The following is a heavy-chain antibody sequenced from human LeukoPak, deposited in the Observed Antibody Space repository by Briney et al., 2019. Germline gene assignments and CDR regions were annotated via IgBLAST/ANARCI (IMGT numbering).Heavy chain of an antibody. CDR1: GGTFSSYA. J-gene: IGHJ4*02. Sequence: GASVTVSCKASGGTFSSYAISWVRQAPGQGLEWMGGIIPIFGTANYAQKFQGRVTITADKSTSTAYMELSSLRSEDTAVYYCARYQRLGELDIPYYFDYWGQGTLVTVSS. D-gene: IGHD3-10*01. CDR3: ARYQRLGELDIPYYFDY. V-gene: IGHV1-69*06. CDR2: IIPIFGTA.